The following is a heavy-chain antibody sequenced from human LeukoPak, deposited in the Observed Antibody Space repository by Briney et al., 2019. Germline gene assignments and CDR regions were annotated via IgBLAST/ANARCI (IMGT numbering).Heavy chain of an antibody. Sequence: ASVKVSCKASGYTFTSYGISWVRQAPGQGLEWMGRINPNSGGTNYAQKFQGRVTMTRDTSISTAYMELSRLRSDDTAVYYCAGAAGSFPHYYDSSGYHCWGQGTLVTVSS. CDR1: GYTFTSYG. J-gene: IGHJ4*02. V-gene: IGHV1-2*06. CDR3: AGAAGSFPHYYDSSGYHC. CDR2: INPNSGGT. D-gene: IGHD3-22*01.